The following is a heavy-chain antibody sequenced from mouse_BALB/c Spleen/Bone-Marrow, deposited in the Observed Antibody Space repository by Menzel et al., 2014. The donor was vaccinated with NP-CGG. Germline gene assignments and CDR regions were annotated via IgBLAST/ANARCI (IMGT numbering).Heavy chain of an antibody. J-gene: IGHJ2*01. V-gene: IGHV1-9*01. CDR1: GYTFSSYW. Sequence: VQLQQSGAELMKPGASMKISCKATGYTFSSYWIEWVKQRPGHGLEWIGEILPGSGRTNYNEQFKGKATFTADASSSTAYMELSSLTSEDSAVYYCARFYYGNPTGYFDYWGQGTTLTVSS. CDR3: ARFYYGNPTGYFDY. CDR2: ILPGSGRT. D-gene: IGHD2-1*01.